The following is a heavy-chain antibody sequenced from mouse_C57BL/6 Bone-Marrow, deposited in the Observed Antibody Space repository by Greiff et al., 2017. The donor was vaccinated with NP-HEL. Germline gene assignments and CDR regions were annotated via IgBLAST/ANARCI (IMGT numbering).Heavy chain of an antibody. J-gene: IGHJ2*01. CDR2: ISSGSSTI. V-gene: IGHV5-17*01. CDR1: GFTFSDYG. Sequence: EVKLMESGGGLVKPGGSLKLSCAASGFTFSDYGMHWVRQAPEKGLEWVAYISSGSSTIYYADTVKGRFTISRDNAKNTLFLQMTSLRSEDTAMYYCARKATAQATGNYFDYWGQGTTLTVSS. CDR3: ARKATAQATGNYFDY. D-gene: IGHD3-2*02.